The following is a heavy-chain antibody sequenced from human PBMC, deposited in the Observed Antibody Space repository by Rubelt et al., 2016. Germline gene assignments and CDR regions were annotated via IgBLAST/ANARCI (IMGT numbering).Heavy chain of an antibody. CDR1: GFTFNNYA. Sequence: EVQLLESGGALVQPGGSLRLSCAASGFTFNNYAMTWVRQAPGKGLEWVSTIGGSGGNTYYADSVKGRFNISRDNSKYTLYLQMNSLRAEDTVVCYCAKEFWSCVSFNSICHNWGHGTLVTVSS. CDR2: IGGSGGNT. V-gene: IGHV3-23*01. J-gene: IGHJ4*01. CDR3: AKEFWSCVSFNSICHN. D-gene: IGHD3-3*01.